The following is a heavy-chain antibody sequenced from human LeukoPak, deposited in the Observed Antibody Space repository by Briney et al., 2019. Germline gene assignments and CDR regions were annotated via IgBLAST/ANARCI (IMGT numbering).Heavy chain of an antibody. CDR3: AKDLSYSSLNWFDP. CDR2: ISYDGSNK. D-gene: IGHD6-13*01. CDR1: GFTFSSYA. Sequence: GRSLRLSCAASGFTFSSYAMHWVRQAPGKGLEWVAVISYDGSNKYYADSVKGRFTISRDNSKNTLYLQMNSLRAEDTAVYYCAKDLSYSSLNWFDPWGQGTLVTVSS. J-gene: IGHJ5*02. V-gene: IGHV3-30-3*01.